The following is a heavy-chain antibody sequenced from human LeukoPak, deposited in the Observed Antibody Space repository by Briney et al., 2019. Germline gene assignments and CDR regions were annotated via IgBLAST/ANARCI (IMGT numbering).Heavy chain of an antibody. J-gene: IGHJ5*02. CDR2: INSDGSST. D-gene: IGHD4-23*01. CDR1: GFTFSSYW. CDR3: ARGRGRWPTDL. Sequence: GGSLRLSCAASGFTFSSYWMHWVRQAPGKGLVWVSRINSDGSSTSYADSVKGRFTISRDNAKNTLYLQMNSLRAEDTAVYYCARGRGRWPTDLWGQGTLVTVSS. V-gene: IGHV3-74*01.